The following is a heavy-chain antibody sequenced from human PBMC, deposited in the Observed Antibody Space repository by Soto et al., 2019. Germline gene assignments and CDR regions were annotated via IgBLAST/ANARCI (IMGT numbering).Heavy chain of an antibody. J-gene: IGHJ4*02. Sequence: PGGSLRLSCAASGFTFNIYGMHWVRQAPDKGLEWVALISYDGSNQYYADSVKGRFTISRGNSKNTLFLQMNSLRADDTAVYYCAKDQASGQGSFDSWGQGTLVTVSS. V-gene: IGHV3-30*18. CDR3: AKDQASGQGSFDS. CDR1: GFTFNIYG. CDR2: ISYDGSNQ.